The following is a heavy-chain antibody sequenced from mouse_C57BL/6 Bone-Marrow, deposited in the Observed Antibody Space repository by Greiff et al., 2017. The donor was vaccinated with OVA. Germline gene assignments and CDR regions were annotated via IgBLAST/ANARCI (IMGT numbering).Heavy chain of an antibody. Sequence: EVKVVESGPGMVKPSQSLSLTCTVTGYSITSGYDWHWIRHFPGNKLEWMGYISYSGSTNYNPSLKSRISITHDTSKNHFFLKLNSVTTEDTATYYCARGHDGYFWYFDVWGTGTTVTVSS. CDR3: ARGHDGYFWYFDV. D-gene: IGHD2-3*01. J-gene: IGHJ1*03. CDR2: ISYSGST. V-gene: IGHV3-1*01. CDR1: GYSITSGYD.